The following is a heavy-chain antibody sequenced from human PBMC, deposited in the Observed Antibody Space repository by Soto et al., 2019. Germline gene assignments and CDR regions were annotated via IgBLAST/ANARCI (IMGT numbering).Heavy chain of an antibody. D-gene: IGHD3-22*01. CDR1: GASISSGTFY. CDR2: IYYDGST. J-gene: IGHJ5*01. CDR3: ARHGAYGRSGYYDS. Sequence: ASETLSLTCTVSGASISSGTFYWGWIRQPPGKGLESIANIYYDGSTYYNPSLKSRVTISLDTSKNQFSLKLSSVTAADTAVYYCARHGAYGRSGYYDSWGRGTLVTVSS. V-gene: IGHV4-39*01.